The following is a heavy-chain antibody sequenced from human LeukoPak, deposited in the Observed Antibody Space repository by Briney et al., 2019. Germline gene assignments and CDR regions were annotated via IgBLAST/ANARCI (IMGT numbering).Heavy chain of an antibody. D-gene: IGHD3-10*01. Sequence: PSETLSLTCAVYGGSFSGYYWSWIRQPPGKGLEWIGEINHSGSTNYNPSLKSRVTISVDTSKNQFSLKLSSVTAADTAVYYCARMLLWFGEFPIPRFDPWGQGTLVTVSS. CDR3: ARMLLWFGEFPIPRFDP. CDR1: GGSFSGYY. J-gene: IGHJ5*02. CDR2: INHSGST. V-gene: IGHV4-34*01.